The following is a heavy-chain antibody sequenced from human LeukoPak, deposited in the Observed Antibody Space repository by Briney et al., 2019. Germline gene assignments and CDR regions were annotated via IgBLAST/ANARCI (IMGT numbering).Heavy chain of an antibody. CDR3: ARDPYYFDL. Sequence: SETLSLTCTVSGVSVSSYYWNWIRQPPGKGLEWIGYIYSSGSTNYNPSLKSRDTISVDTSKNQFSLKLSSVTAADTAVYYCARDPYYFDLWGRGTLVTVSS. J-gene: IGHJ2*01. V-gene: IGHV4-59*02. CDR1: GVSVSSYY. CDR2: IYSSGST.